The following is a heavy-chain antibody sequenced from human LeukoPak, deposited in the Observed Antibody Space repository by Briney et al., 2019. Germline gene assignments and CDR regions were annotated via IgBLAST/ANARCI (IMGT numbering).Heavy chain of an antibody. V-gene: IGHV4-34*01. J-gene: IGHJ4*02. D-gene: IGHD2-2*01. CDR3: ARGGRRTPYYFDY. CDR1: GGSFSGYY. CDR2: INHSGST. Sequence: KSSETLSLTCAVYGGSFSGYYWSWIRQPPGKGLEWIGEINHSGSTNYNPPLKSRVTISVDTSKNQFSLKLSSVTAADTAVYYCARGGRRTPYYFDYWGQGTLVTVSS.